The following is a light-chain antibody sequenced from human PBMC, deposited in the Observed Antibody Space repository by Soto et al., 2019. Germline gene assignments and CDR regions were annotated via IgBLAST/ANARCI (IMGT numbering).Light chain of an antibody. J-gene: IGKJ5*01. CDR2: GAA. CDR1: QSVSSN. CDR3: QQRDKWPIT. V-gene: IGKV3-11*01. Sequence: EILLTQSPGALSLSPGERAALSCRASQSVSSNLAWYQQKPGQAPRLLIYGAATRATGVPARFRGSGSGTDFTLTISGLEPEDFSVYYCQQRDKWPITFGQGTRLEIK.